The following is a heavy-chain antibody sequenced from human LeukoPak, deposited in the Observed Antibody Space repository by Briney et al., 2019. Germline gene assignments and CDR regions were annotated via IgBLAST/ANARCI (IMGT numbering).Heavy chain of an antibody. CDR2: INHSGNT. J-gene: IGHJ4*02. CDR1: GGSFSVYY. CDR3: AGRPSVAGISLVGAGDY. V-gene: IGHV4-34*01. Sequence: SETLSLTCAVYGGSFSVYYWSWIRQPPGKGLEWIGEINHSGNTNYNQYLKSRVTISVDTSKNEFSLKLSSVTAADTAVYYCAGRPSVAGISLVGAGDYWGQGTLVTVSA. D-gene: IGHD6-19*01.